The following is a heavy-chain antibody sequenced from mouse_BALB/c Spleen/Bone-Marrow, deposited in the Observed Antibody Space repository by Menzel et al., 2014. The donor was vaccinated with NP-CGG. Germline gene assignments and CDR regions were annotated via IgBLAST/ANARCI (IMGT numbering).Heavy chain of an antibody. CDR3: TRGGNWEDFDY. D-gene: IGHD4-1*01. CDR2: ISSDSGAI. J-gene: IGHJ2*01. Sequence: EVKQVESGGGLVQPGGSRKPSCAASGFTFSSFGMHWVRQAPEKGLEWIAYISSDSGAIFYADTVKGRFTISRDNPKNTLFLQVTSLRSEDTAIYFCTRGGNWEDFDYWGQGTTLTVSS. V-gene: IGHV5-17*02. CDR1: GFTFSSFG.